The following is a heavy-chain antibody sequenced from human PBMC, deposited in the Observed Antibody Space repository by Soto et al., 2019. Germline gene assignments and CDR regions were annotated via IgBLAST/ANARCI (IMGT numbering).Heavy chain of an antibody. CDR2: INHSGST. CDR1: GGSFSGYY. CDR3: ARDLGYGVDY. D-gene: IGHD4-17*01. J-gene: IGHJ4*02. V-gene: IGHV4-34*01. Sequence: PSETLSLTCAVYGGSFSGYYWSWIRQPPGKGLEWIGEINHSGSTNYNPSLKSRVTMSVDTSKNQFSLKLSSVTAADTAVYYCARDLGYGVDYWGQGTLVTVSS.